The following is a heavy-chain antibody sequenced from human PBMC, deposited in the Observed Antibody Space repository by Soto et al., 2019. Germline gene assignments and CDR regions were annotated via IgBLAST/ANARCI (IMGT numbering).Heavy chain of an antibody. CDR2: ISWNSGSI. CDR3: AKGKGDY. CDR1: GFTFDDYA. Sequence: SLKISCAASGFTFDDYAMHWVRQAPGKGLEWVSGISWNSGSIGYADSVKGRFTISRDNAKNSLYLQMNSLRAEDTALYYCAKGKGDYWGQGTLVTVSS. J-gene: IGHJ4*02. V-gene: IGHV3-9*01.